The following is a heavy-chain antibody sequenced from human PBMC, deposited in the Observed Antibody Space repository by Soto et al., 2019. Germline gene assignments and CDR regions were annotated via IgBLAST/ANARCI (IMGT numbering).Heavy chain of an antibody. J-gene: IGHJ6*02. CDR1: GGSFSGYY. D-gene: IGHD3-22*01. Sequence: SETLSLTCAVYGGSFSGYYWSWIRQPPGKGLEWIGEINHSGSTNYNPSLKSQVTISVDTSKNQFSLKLSSVTAADTAVYYCARGRLNYGMDVWGQGTTVTVSS. CDR2: INHSGST. V-gene: IGHV4-34*01. CDR3: ARGRLNYGMDV.